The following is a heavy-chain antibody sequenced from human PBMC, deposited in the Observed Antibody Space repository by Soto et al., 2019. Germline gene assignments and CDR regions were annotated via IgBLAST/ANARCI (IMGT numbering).Heavy chain of an antibody. Sequence: GGSLRLSCAASGFAFRNYGMHWVRQAPRKGLVWVSRINSDGSSTTYADSVKGRFTISRDNAKNTLYLQMNSLRAEDTAVYYCARVGYSSAWLLNYWGQGTLVTVSS. CDR3: ARVGYSSAWLLNY. V-gene: IGHV3-74*01. J-gene: IGHJ4*02. D-gene: IGHD6-25*01. CDR2: INSDGSST. CDR1: GFAFRNYG.